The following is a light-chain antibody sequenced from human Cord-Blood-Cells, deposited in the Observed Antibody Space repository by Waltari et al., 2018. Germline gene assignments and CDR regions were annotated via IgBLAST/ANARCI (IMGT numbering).Light chain of an antibody. CDR1: QSGTSY. CDR2: DAS. CDR3: QQRSNWPIT. V-gene: IGKV3-11*01. J-gene: IGKJ5*01. Sequence: EIVLTQSPATLSLSPGERATLSRRASQSGTSYLAWYQQTPGQAPRRHICDASNRATGSPARFSGSRSGTDFALTISSLEPEDFAVYDCQQRSNWPITVGQGTRLEIK.